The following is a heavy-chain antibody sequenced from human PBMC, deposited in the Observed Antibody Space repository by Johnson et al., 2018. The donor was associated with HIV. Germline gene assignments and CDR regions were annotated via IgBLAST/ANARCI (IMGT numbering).Heavy chain of an antibody. D-gene: IGHD6-6*01. J-gene: IGHJ3*02. CDR3: ALSGSSVVVAFDI. CDR1: GFTFSSYA. Sequence: VQLVESGGDLVQPGGSLRLSCAASGFTFSSYAMSWVRQAPGKGLEWVSSITGSGGSTYYADSVKGRCTISRDNSKNTLYLQMNSLRAEDTAVYYCALSGSSVVVAFDIWGQGTMVTVSS. CDR2: ITGSGGST. V-gene: IGHV3-23*04.